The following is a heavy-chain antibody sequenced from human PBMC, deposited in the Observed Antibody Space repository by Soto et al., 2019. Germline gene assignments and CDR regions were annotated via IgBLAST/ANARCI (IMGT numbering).Heavy chain of an antibody. D-gene: IGHD3-10*01. J-gene: IGHJ4*02. V-gene: IGHV4-39*01. Sequence: SETLSLTCTVSGGSIRSSDYYWGWIRQPPGKGLEWIVTIYYTGTIYDNPTLKSRLTLSVDTSKNQFSLKLTSVTAADTAVYYCARRGIRGDLDSWGQGTLVTVSS. CDR2: IYYTGTI. CDR1: GGSIRSSDYY. CDR3: ARRGIRGDLDS.